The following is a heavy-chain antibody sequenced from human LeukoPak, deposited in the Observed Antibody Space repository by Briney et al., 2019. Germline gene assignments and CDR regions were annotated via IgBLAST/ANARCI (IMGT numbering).Heavy chain of an antibody. D-gene: IGHD2-2*01. J-gene: IGHJ4*02. CDR1: GGSISSSSYY. CDR3: ARHRVPAAIYFDY. Sequence: SETLSLTCTVSGGSISSSSYYWGWIRQPPGKGLEWIGSIYYSGSTYYNPSLKSRVTISVDTSKNQFSLKLSSVTAADTAVYYCARHRVPAAIYFDYWGPGTLVTVSS. CDR2: IYYSGST. V-gene: IGHV4-39*01.